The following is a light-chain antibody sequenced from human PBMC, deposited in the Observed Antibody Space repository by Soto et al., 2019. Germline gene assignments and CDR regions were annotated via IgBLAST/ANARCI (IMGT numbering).Light chain of an antibody. CDR2: KAS. J-gene: IGKJ1*01. CDR1: QSISSW. Sequence: DIQMTQSPSTLSASVGDRVTITCRASQSISSWLAWYQQKPGKAPKLLIYKASSLESGVPSRFRGSGSGTAFTLTSSSLQPAAFATYYCQHYNSYRTFGQGTKVEIK. CDR3: QHYNSYRT. V-gene: IGKV1-5*03.